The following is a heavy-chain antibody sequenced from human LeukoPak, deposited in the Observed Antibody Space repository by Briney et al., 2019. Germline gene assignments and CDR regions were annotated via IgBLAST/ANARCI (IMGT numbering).Heavy chain of an antibody. CDR1: GFTFSSYA. CDR3: ARASSSWYSDY. CDR2: ISYDGSNK. D-gene: IGHD6-13*01. J-gene: IGHJ4*02. V-gene: IGHV3-30*04. Sequence: RSLRLSCAASGFTFSSYAMHWVRQAPGKGLEWVAVISYDGSNKYYADSVKGRFTISRDNSKNTLYLQMNSLRAEDTAVYYCARASSSWYSDYWGQGTLVSVSS.